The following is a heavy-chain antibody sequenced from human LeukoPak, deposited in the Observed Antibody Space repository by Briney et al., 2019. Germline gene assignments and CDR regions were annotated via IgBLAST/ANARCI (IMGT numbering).Heavy chain of an antibody. CDR1: GGSISSSNYY. J-gene: IGHJ6*03. V-gene: IGHV4-39*07. CDR3: ARAPLLYIVGATMGYYMDV. D-gene: IGHD1-26*01. Sequence: SETLSLTCTVSGGSISSSNYYWGWIRQPPGKGLEWIGSIYYSGSTYYSPSLKSRVTISVDTSKNQFSLKLSSVTAADTAVYYCARAPLLYIVGATMGYYMDVWGKGTTVTVSS. CDR2: IYYSGST.